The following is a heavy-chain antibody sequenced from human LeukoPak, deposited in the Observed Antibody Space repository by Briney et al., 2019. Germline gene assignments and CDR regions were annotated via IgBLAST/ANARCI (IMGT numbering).Heavy chain of an antibody. J-gene: IGHJ6*03. V-gene: IGHV1-69*06. CDR1: GGTFSSYA. D-gene: IGHD2-21*02. CDR3: ARWVTVTAPGRHYYYYYMDV. CDR2: IIPIFGTA. Sequence: ASVKVSCKASGGTFSSYAISWVRQAPGQGLEWMGGIIPIFGTANYAQKFQGRVTITADKSTSTAYMELSSLRSEDTAVYYCARWVTVTAPGRHYYYYYMDVWGKGTTVTISS.